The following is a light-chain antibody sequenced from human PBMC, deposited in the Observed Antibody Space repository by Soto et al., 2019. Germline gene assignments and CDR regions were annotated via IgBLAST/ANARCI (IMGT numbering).Light chain of an antibody. CDR1: SSDVGGYIY. V-gene: IGLV2-14*01. Sequence: QSALTQPASVSGSPGQSITISCTGTSSDVGGYIYVSWYQQHPGKAPKLMIYDATSRPSGVSYRFSGSKSGNTASLTISGLQAEDEADYYCSSYTTSTRLFGSGTKVTVL. CDR2: DAT. CDR3: SSYTTSTRL. J-gene: IGLJ1*01.